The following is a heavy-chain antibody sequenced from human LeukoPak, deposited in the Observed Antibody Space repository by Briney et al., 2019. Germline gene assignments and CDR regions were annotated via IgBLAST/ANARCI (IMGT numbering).Heavy chain of an antibody. D-gene: IGHD5-12*01. Sequence: GRSLTLSCAASAFTFSAYRMHWVRQAPGKGLEWVANIKRDGSEKYYVDSVKGRFTISRDNAKNSLYLQMNSLRAEDTAVYYCASDKWPGYYYYYMDVWGKGTTVTVSS. CDR3: ASDKWPGYYYYYMDV. CDR2: IKRDGSEK. V-gene: IGHV3-7*01. J-gene: IGHJ6*03. CDR1: AFTFSAYR.